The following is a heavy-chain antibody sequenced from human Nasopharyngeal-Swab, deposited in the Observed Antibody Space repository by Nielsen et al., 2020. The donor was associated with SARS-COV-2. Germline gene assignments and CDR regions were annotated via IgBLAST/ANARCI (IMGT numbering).Heavy chain of an antibody. V-gene: IGHV3-11*06. D-gene: IGHD2-15*01. CDR1: GFTFSDYY. CDR3: ARYSTYCSGGTCYNPLHY. J-gene: IGHJ4*02. CDR2: ISSGSSYT. Sequence: GESLKISCAASGFTFSDYYMTWIRQAPGKGLDWVSYISSGSSYTNYADSVRGRFTISRDNAKNSLYLQMNSLRAEDTAIYYCARYSTYCSGGTCYNPLHYWGQGTLDTVSS.